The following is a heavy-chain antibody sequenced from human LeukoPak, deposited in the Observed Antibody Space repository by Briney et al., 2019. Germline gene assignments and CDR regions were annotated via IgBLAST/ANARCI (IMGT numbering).Heavy chain of an antibody. CDR1: GGSISSSNW. V-gene: IGHV4-4*02. D-gene: IGHD3-10*01. J-gene: IGHJ4*02. CDR2: IYHSGST. CDR3: AREREGSGDFDY. Sequence: SETLSLTCAVSGGSISSSNWWSWVRQPPGKGLEWIGEIYHSGSTNYNPSLKSRVTMSVDKSKNQFSLKLSSVTAADTAVYYCAREREGSGDFDYWGQGTLVTVSS.